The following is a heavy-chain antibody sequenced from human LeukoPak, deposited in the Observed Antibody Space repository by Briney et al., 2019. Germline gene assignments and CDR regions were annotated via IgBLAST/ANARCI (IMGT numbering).Heavy chain of an antibody. J-gene: IGHJ4*02. D-gene: IGHD5-12*01. CDR2: IYYSGST. CDR3: ARAYSGYVPFDY. Sequence: SETLSLTCTVSGGSISSGGYYWSWIRQHPGKGLEWIGYIYYSGSTYYNPSLKSRVTISVDTSKNQFSLKLSSVTAADTAVYYCARAYSGYVPFDYWGQGTLVTVSS. V-gene: IGHV4-31*03. CDR1: GGSISSGGYY.